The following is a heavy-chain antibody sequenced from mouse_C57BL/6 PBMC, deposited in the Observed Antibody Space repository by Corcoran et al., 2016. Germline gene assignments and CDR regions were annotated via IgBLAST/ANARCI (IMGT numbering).Heavy chain of an antibody. CDR2: INTYSGVP. V-gene: IGHV9-3*01. CDR3: ARRGDGNYDY. CDR1: GYTFTTYG. D-gene: IGHD2-1*01. J-gene: IGHJ2*01. Sequence: QIQLVQSGPELKKPGETVKISCKASGYTFTTYGMSWVKQAPGKGLKWMGWINTYSGVPTYADDFNGRFAFSLETSASTAYLQINNLKNEDTATYFCARRGDGNYDYWGQGTTPTVSS.